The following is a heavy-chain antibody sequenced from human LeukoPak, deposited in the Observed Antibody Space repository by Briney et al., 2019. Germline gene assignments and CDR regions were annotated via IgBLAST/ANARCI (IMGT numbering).Heavy chain of an antibody. D-gene: IGHD2-2*01. CDR3: AREVVPAAGGFDY. CDR1: GGSISSYY. V-gene: IGHV4-59*01. CDR2: IYYSGST. Sequence: SETLSLTCTVSGGSISSYYWSWIRQPPGKGLEWIGYIYYSGSTNYNPSLKSRVTISVAPSKTQFSLKLSSVTAADTAVYYCAREVVPAAGGFDYWGQGTLVTVSS. J-gene: IGHJ4*02.